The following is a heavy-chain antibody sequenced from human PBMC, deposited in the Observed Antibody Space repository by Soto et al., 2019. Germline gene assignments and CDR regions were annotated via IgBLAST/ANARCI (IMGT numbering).Heavy chain of an antibody. V-gene: IGHV3-30*18. D-gene: IGHD2-2*01. CDR1: GFTFSNYW. J-gene: IGHJ6*02. CDR2: ISYDGSNK. Sequence: GGSLRLSCAASGFTFSNYWMSWVRQAPGKGLEWVAVISYDGSNKYYADSVKGRFTISRDNSKNTLYLQMNSLRAEDTAVYYCAKDGRYCSSTSCFYYYYGMDVWGQGTTVTVSS. CDR3: AKDGRYCSSTSCFYYYYGMDV.